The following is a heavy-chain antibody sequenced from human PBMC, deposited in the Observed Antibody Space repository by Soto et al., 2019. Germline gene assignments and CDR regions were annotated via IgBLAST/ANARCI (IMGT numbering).Heavy chain of an antibody. CDR1: GYSFTSYW. D-gene: IGHD5-12*01. CDR3: ARRGYGGYGGGDAFDI. J-gene: IGHJ3*02. Sequence: GEALKISCKVSGYSFTSYWLSWVRQMPGKGLEWMGRIDPSDSYTNYSPSFQGRVTISADKSVSTAYLQWSSLKASDTAMYYCARRGYGGYGGGDAFDIWGQGTMVTVS. V-gene: IGHV5-10-1*01. CDR2: IDPSDSYT.